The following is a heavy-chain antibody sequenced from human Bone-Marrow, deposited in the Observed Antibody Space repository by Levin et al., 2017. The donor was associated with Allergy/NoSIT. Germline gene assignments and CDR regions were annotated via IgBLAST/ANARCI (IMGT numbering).Heavy chain of an antibody. D-gene: IGHD5-24*01. Sequence: QAGGSLRLSCAASGFSFSDYSMYWVRQAPGKGLEWVAIISYDGSKKEYAESVKGRFTISRDNSEGTLDLQMNSLEVEDTAAYYCARAGGRDVYRSFDYCGQGSLVTVST. CDR3: ARAGGRDVYRSFDY. J-gene: IGHJ4*02. CDR2: ISYDGSKK. CDR1: GFSFSDYS. V-gene: IGHV3-30*04.